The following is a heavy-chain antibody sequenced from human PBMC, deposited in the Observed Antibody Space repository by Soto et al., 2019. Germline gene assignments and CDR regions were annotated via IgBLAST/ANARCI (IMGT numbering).Heavy chain of an antibody. CDR2: ISGSGGST. CDR3: AKALAAAFYYYYYGMDV. J-gene: IGHJ6*02. V-gene: IGHV3-23*01. Sequence: PGGSLRLSCAASGFTFSSYAMSWVRQAPGKGLEWVSAISGSGGSTYYADSVKGRFTISRDNSRNTLYLQMNSLRAEDTAVYYCAKALAAAFYYYYYGMDVWGQGTTVTVS. CDR1: GFTFSSYA. D-gene: IGHD6-19*01.